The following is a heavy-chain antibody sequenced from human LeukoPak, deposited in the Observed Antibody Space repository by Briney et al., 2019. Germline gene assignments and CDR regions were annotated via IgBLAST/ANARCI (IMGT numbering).Heavy chain of an antibody. D-gene: IGHD6-19*01. Sequence: GGSLRLSCAASGFTVSSNYMSWVRQAPGKGLEWVSVIYSGGSTYYADSVKGRFTISRDNAKNSLYLQMNSLRAEDTALYYCARVAVAGHVNAFDIWGQGTMVTVSS. V-gene: IGHV3-53*05. CDR2: IYSGGST. CDR3: ARVAVAGHVNAFDI. CDR1: GFTVSSNY. J-gene: IGHJ3*02.